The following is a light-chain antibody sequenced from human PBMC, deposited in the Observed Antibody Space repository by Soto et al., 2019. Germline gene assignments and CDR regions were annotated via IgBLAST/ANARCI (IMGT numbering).Light chain of an antibody. CDR3: QQYVTSPRT. CDR1: QSLRATY. Sequence: EVVLTQSPDTLSLSPGETATLSCRASQSLRATYLAWYQQKPGQAPRLLIYGGSFRATGVPDKFSGRGSGTDFTLSISRLEHEDFAVYYCQQYVTSPRTFGQGTKVDIK. CDR2: GGS. V-gene: IGKV3-20*01. J-gene: IGKJ1*01.